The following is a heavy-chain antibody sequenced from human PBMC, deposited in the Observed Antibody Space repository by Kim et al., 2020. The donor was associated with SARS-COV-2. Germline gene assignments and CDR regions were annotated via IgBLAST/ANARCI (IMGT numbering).Heavy chain of an antibody. V-gene: IGHV3-53*01. J-gene: IGHJ6*03. CDR1: GFAVSNNY. CDR2: IFSDGST. Sequence: GGSLRLSCSASGFAVSNNYMNWVRQAPGKGLEWVSVIFSDGSTYYADSVKGRFTISRDDPENTVFLRLNTLRVEDTAIYYCARVSATPMRYYYYFIVVWG. CDR3: ARVSATPMRYYYYFIVV.